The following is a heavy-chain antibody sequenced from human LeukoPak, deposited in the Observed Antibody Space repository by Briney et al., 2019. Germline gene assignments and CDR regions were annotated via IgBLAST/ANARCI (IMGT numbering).Heavy chain of an antibody. CDR2: VSGSGGIT. CDR3: AKTTAGNSSGRNPGWPVDY. CDR1: GITLSNYG. D-gene: IGHD6-19*01. Sequence: PGGSLRLSCRVSGITLSNYGMSWVRQAPGKGLEWVSHVSGSGGITYYADSVKGRFTIFRDNSKNTLYLQMDSLRAEDTAVYYCAKTTAGNSSGRNPGWPVDYWGQGTLVTVSS. V-gene: IGHV3-23*01. J-gene: IGHJ4*02.